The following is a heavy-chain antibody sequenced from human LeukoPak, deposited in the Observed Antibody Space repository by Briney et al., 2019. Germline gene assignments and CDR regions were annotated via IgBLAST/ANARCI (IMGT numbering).Heavy chain of an antibody. CDR2: IKQDGSEK. D-gene: IGHD3-9*01. J-gene: IGHJ4*02. V-gene: IGHV3-7*01. CDR3: ARNVLRYFDWLSTHSDFDY. Sequence: PGGSLRLSCAASGFTFSSYWMSWVRQAPGKGLEWVANIKQDGSEKYYVDSVKGRFTISRDNAKNSLYLQMNSLRAEDTAVYYCARNVLRYFDWLSTHSDFDYWGQGTLVTVSS. CDR1: GFTFSSYW.